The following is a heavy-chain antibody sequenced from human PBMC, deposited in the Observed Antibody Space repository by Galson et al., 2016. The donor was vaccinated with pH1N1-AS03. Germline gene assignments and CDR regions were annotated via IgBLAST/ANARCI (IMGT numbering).Heavy chain of an antibody. Sequence: ETLSLTCAVSGDSISTSNWWGWVRQPPGKGLEWIGEVSHAGRTNYSPSLKSRVTISLDKSKNQFSLQLTSVTAADTAVYYCARDVLPYSLGLDVWGQGTTVTVSS. V-gene: IGHV4-4*02. CDR3: ARDVLPYSLGLDV. J-gene: IGHJ6*02. D-gene: IGHD5-18*01. CDR1: GDSISTSNW. CDR2: VSHAGRT.